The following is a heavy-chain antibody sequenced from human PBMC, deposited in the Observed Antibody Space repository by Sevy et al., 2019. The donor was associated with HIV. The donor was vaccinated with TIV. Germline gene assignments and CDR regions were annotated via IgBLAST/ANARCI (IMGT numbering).Heavy chain of an antibody. Sequence: GGSLRLSCAASGFTFSSYAMSWVRQAPGKGLEWVSAISGSGYLTYYTDSVKGRFTISRDNSKNTLYLQMNGLRAEDTAVYFCAKEGGGYYYDSSGLFDYWGQGTLVTVSS. J-gene: IGHJ4*02. CDR1: GFTFSSYA. V-gene: IGHV3-23*01. CDR2: ISGSGYLT. CDR3: AKEGGGYYYDSSGLFDY. D-gene: IGHD3-22*01.